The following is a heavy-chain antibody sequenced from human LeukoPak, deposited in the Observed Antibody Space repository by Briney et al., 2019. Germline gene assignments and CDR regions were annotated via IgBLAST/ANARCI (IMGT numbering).Heavy chain of an antibody. CDR2: INPNSGGT. CDR1: GYTFTGYY. Sequence: ASVKVSCKASGYTFTGYYMHWVRQAPGQGLEWMGWINPNSGGTNYAQKFQGRVTMTRDMSTSTVYMELSSLRSEDTAVYYCATLGGYCSGGSCYGYFDYWGQGTLVTVSS. J-gene: IGHJ4*02. V-gene: IGHV1-2*02. CDR3: ATLGGYCSGGSCYGYFDY. D-gene: IGHD2-15*01.